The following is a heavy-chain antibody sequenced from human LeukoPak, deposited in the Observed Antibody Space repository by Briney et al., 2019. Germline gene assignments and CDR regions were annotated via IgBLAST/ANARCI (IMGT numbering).Heavy chain of an antibody. CDR3: ARDVYCSGGSCYPQWFDP. Sequence: ASVKVSCKASGYTFTGYYMHWVRQAPGQGLEGMGWINPNSGGTNYAQKFQGTVTITRDTSISTAYIELSRLRSDDTAVYYCARDVYCSGGSCYPQWFDPWGQGTLVTVSS. CDR2: INPNSGGT. V-gene: IGHV1-2*02. D-gene: IGHD2-15*01. J-gene: IGHJ5*02. CDR1: GYTFTGYY.